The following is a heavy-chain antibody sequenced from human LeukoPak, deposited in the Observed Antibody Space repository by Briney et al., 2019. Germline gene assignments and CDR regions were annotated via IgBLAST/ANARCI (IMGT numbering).Heavy chain of an antibody. Sequence: GGSLRLSCAASGFTFSSYAMSWVRQAPGKGLEWVSAISGSGGSTYYADSVKGRFTISRDNSKNTLYLQMNSLRAEDTAVYYCAKVAPTTYGSSWYPKFFDYWGQGTLVTVSS. CDR1: GFTFSSYA. CDR2: ISGSGGST. CDR3: AKVAPTTYGSSWYPKFFDY. V-gene: IGHV3-23*01. J-gene: IGHJ4*02. D-gene: IGHD6-13*01.